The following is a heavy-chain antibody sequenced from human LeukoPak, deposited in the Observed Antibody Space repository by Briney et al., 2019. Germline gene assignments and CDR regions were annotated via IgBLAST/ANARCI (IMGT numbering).Heavy chain of an antibody. V-gene: IGHV4-59*01. CDR3: ATGVHYSSGWRFDY. CDR1: GGSISSYY. Sequence: SETLSLTCTVSGGSISSYYWSWIRQPPGKGLEWIGYIYYSGSTNYNPSLKSRVTISVDTSKNQFSLKLSSVTAADTAVYYCATGVHYSSGWRFDYWGQGTLVTVSS. D-gene: IGHD6-19*01. CDR2: IYYSGST. J-gene: IGHJ4*02.